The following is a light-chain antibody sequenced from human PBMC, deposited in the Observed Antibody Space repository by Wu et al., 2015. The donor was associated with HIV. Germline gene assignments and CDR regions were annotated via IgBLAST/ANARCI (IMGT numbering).Light chain of an antibody. CDR1: QSVRSSF. J-gene: IGKJ2*01. V-gene: IGKV3-20*01. Sequence: EIVLTQSPGTLSLSPGEGATLSCRASQSVRSSFLAWYQQKPGQAPRLLIYGASNRATGIPDRFSGSGSGTDFTLTISRLEPEDFAVYYCQQYGSSYTFGQGTKLEIK. CDR2: GAS. CDR3: QQYGSSYT.